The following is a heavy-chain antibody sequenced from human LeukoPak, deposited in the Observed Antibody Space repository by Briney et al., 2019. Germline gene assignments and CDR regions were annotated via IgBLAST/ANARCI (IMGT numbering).Heavy chain of an antibody. CDR2: IYYSGST. D-gene: IGHD6-13*01. J-gene: IGHJ4*02. CDR1: GGSISSYY. CDR3: ASGWSSSWYYFDY. Sequence: SETLSLTCTASGGSISSYYWSWIRQPPGKGLEWIGYIYYSGSTNYNPSLKSRVTISVDTSKNQFSLKLSSVTAADTAVYYCASGWSSSWYYFDYWGQGTLVTVSS. V-gene: IGHV4-59*01.